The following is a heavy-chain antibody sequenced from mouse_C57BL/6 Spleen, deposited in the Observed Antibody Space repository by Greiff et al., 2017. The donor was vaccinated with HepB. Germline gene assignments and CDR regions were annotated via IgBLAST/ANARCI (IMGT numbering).Heavy chain of an antibody. V-gene: IGHV1-52*01. J-gene: IGHJ3*01. CDR2: IDPSDSET. CDR1: GYTFTSYW. CDR3: ARGVSTTVVAPPWFAY. Sequence: QVQLQQPGAELVRPGSSVKLSCKASGYTFTSYWMHWVKQRPIQGLEWIGNIDPSDSETHYNQKFKDKATLTVDKSSSTAYMQLSSLTSEDSAVYYCARGVSTTVVAPPWFAYWGQGTLVTVSA. D-gene: IGHD1-1*01.